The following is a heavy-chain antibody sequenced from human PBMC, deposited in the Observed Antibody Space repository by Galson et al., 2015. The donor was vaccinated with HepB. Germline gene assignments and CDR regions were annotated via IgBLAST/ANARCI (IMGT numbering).Heavy chain of an antibody. CDR3: ARVGPGRDGYNYGALDI. D-gene: IGHD5-24*01. CDR1: GDSVSSNRAA. Sequence: CAISGDSVSSNRAAWNWIRQSPSRGLEWLGRPLYRSKWSIDYAASVRSRIIIHPDTSNNQVSLQLNSVTPEDTAVYYCARVGPGRDGYNYGALDIWAQGTMVTVSS. V-gene: IGHV6-1*01. CDR2: PLYRSKWSI. J-gene: IGHJ3*02.